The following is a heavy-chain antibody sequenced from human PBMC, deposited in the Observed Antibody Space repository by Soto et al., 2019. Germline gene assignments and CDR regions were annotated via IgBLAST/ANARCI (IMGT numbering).Heavy chain of an antibody. CDR3: TRTKTNQNAEYFEY. Sequence: QVQLVQSGAEVKEPGASVKASCKASGFTFTWYYMHWVRQAPGQGLEWMGIINPSGVSTSYAQKFQGRVTMTRDTSTSTVYMALSSLRSEDTAVYYCTRTKTNQNAEYFEYWGQGTLVTVSS. CDR1: GFTFTWYY. J-gene: IGHJ1*01. CDR2: INPSGVST. V-gene: IGHV1-46*03.